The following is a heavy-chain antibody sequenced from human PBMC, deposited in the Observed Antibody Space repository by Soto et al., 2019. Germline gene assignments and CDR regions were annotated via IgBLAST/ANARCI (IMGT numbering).Heavy chain of an antibody. CDR2: ISYDGSNK. CDR3: AKGRDGYEFYWYFYL. CDR1: GFTFSSYG. V-gene: IGHV3-30*18. D-gene: IGHD5-12*01. J-gene: IGHJ2*01. Sequence: QVQLVESGGGVVQPGRSLRLSCAASGFTFSSYGMHWVRQAPGKGLEWVAVISYDGSNKYYADSVRGRFTISRDNSKSTLYRRTNSMRADDTAVYYCAKGRDGYEFYWYFYLWSLG.